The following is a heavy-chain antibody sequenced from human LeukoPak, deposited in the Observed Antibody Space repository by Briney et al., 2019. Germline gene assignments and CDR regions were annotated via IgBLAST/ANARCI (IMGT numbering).Heavy chain of an antibody. CDR1: GFTFSNAW. V-gene: IGHV3-15*01. Sequence: PGGSLRLSCAATGFTFSNAWMSWVRQAPGKGLEWVGRIKSKTDGGTTDYAAPVKGRFTISRDDSKNTLYLQMNSLKTEDTAVYYCTTDRYIVAVPAAIVPNYYYYGMDVWGQGTTVTVSS. J-gene: IGHJ6*02. CDR2: IKSKTDGGTT. CDR3: TTDRYIVAVPAAIVPNYYYYGMDV. D-gene: IGHD2-2*02.